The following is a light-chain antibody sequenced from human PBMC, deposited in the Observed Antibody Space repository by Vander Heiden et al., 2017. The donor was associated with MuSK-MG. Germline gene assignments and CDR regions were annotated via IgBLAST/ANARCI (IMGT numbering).Light chain of an antibody. CDR1: QSVLYSSNNKNY. CDR3: QQDYSTPRT. J-gene: IGKJ1*01. CDR2: WAS. Sequence: DIVMTQSPDSLAVSLGERATINCKSSQSVLYSSNNKNYLAWYQQKPGQPPKLLIYWASTRESGVPDRLSGSGSGTDFTLTISSLQAEDVAVYYCQQDYSTPRTFGQGTKVELK. V-gene: IGKV4-1*01.